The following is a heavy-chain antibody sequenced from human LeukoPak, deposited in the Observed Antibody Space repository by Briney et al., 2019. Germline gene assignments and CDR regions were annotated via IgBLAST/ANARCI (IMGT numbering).Heavy chain of an antibody. CDR3: ARGRGGYFGY. CDR1: GFTFSDDY. D-gene: IGHD6-13*01. Sequence: GGSLRLSCAASGFTFSDDYMSWIRQAPGKGLEWVSYVSSSSSYINYADSVKGRFTISRDNAKNSLYLQMNSLRAEDTAVYYCARGRGGYFGYWGQGTLVTVSS. V-gene: IGHV3-11*05. CDR2: VSSSSSYI. J-gene: IGHJ4*02.